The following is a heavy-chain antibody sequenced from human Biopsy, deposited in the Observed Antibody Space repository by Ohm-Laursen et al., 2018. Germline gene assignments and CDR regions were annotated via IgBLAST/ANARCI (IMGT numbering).Heavy chain of an antibody. CDR1: GGSISGSS. J-gene: IGHJ2*01. Sequence: SDTLSLTWAVSGGSISGSSWSWIRQPPGKGLEWIGYIYYTGSTNYNPSLKSRVTISVDTSMNHLSLRLTSVTAADTAVYYCARHAPSYSGSYWRYFDLWGRGTLVTVSS. CDR3: ARHAPSYSGSYWRYFDL. D-gene: IGHD1-26*01. V-gene: IGHV4-59*08. CDR2: IYYTGST.